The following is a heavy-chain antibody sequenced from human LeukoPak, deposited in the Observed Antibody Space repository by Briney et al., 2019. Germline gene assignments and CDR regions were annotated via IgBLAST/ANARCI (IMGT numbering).Heavy chain of an antibody. Sequence: ASVKVSCKASGYTFTGYYMHWVRQAPGQGLEWMGRINPNSGGTNYAQKFQGRVTMTRDTAISTAYMELSRLRSDDTAVYYCARAPHYYDSSGYSYWGQGTLVTVSS. CDR1: GYTFTGYY. CDR3: ARAPHYYDSSGYSY. V-gene: IGHV1-2*06. J-gene: IGHJ4*02. D-gene: IGHD3-22*01. CDR2: INPNSGGT.